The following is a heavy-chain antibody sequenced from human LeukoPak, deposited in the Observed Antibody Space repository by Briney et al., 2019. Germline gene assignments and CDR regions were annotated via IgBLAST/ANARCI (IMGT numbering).Heavy chain of an antibody. CDR3: ARPYYYDSRIDP. CDR1: GGSISSGDYY. D-gene: IGHD3-22*01. Sequence: SQTMSLTCTVSGGSISSGDYYWSWIRQPPGKGLEWIAYMYYSGSTYYNPSLKSRVTMSADTSKNQLSLKLSSVTAADTAVYYCARPYYYDSRIDPWGQGILVTVSS. CDR2: MYYSGST. J-gene: IGHJ5*02. V-gene: IGHV4-30-4*01.